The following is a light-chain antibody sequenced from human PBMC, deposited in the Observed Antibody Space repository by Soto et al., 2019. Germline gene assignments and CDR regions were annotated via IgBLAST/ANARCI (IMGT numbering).Light chain of an antibody. CDR2: NAS. CDR1: QSISTW. V-gene: IGKV1-5*01. CDR3: QQYNSYSWT. Sequence: DIQMTQSPSTLSASVGDRVTITCRASQSISTWLAWYQQKPGKAPKLLIYNASSLESGVPSRFSGSGSGIEFTLTISSLQPDDFATYYCQQYNSYSWTFGQGTKV. J-gene: IGKJ1*01.